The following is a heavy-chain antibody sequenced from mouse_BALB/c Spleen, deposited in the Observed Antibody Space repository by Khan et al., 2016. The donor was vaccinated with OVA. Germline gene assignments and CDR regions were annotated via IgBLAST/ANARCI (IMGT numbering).Heavy chain of an antibody. CDR2: IWSDGRT. CDR3: ARHQFPLAMDS. Sequence: VQLQQSGPDLVAPSQSLSITCTVSGFSLTSYAIHWVRQPPGKGLEWLVVIWSDGRTTYNSALKSRLSISKDNSKSHVFLKIDSLQTDDTAMYXCARHQFPLAMDSWGQGTSVTVSS. J-gene: IGHJ4*01. CDR1: GFSLTSYA. V-gene: IGHV2-6-2*01.